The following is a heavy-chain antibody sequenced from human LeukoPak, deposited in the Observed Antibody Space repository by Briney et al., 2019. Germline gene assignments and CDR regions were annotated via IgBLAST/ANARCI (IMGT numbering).Heavy chain of an antibody. CDR3: ARGAYSYGYGPSSHYMDV. CDR2: INPSGGST. Sequence: GASVKVSCKASGYTFTSYYMHWVRQAPGQGLEWMGIINPSGGSTSYAQKFQGRVAMTRDMSTSTVYMELSSLRSEDTAVYYCARGAYSYGYGPSSHYMDVWGKGTTVTVSS. J-gene: IGHJ6*03. CDR1: GYTFTSYY. V-gene: IGHV1-46*01. D-gene: IGHD5-18*01.